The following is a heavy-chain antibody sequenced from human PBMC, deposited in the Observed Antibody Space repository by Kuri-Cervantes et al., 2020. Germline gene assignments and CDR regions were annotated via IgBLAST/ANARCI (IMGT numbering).Heavy chain of an antibody. CDR1: GFTFSSYS. J-gene: IGHJ6*03. CDR2: ISISSSYI. CDR3: ARGDSLLGGPNYYYYYYMDV. Sequence: GESLKISCAASGFTFSSYSMNWVRQAPGKGLEWVSSISISSSYIYYADSVKGRFTISRDNAKNSLYLQMNSLRAEDTAVYYCARGDSLLGGPNYYYYYYMDVWGKGTTVTVSS. D-gene: IGHD3-16*01. V-gene: IGHV3-21*01.